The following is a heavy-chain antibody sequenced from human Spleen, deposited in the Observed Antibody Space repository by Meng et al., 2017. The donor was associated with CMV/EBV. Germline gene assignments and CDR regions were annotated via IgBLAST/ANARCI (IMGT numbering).Heavy chain of an antibody. V-gene: IGHV3-53*01. Sequence: GESLKISCTASEFTVSRSSISWVRQAPGKGLEWVSLIYTDDSSYYSDSVKGRFTISRDSSRNTVYLQMNNLRAEDTAVYYCARHVDVYYDANGYGFDIWGQGTVVTVSS. D-gene: IGHD3-16*01. CDR1: EFTVSRSS. J-gene: IGHJ3*02. CDR3: ARHVDVYYDANGYGFDI. CDR2: IYTDDSS.